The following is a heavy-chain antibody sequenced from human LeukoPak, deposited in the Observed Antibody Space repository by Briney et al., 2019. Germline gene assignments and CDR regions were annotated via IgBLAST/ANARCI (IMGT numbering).Heavy chain of an antibody. CDR3: AKDARYSSGWGWFDP. CDR2: ITGSSGST. CDR1: GFTFSTYA. Sequence: SGGSLRLSCAASGFTFSTYAVIWVRQAPGKGLEWVSTITGSSGSTYYSDSVKGRFTFSRDSFENTLYLQMNSLRADDTAIYYCAKDARYSSGWGWFDPWGQGTLVTVSS. D-gene: IGHD6-19*01. J-gene: IGHJ5*02. V-gene: IGHV3-23*01.